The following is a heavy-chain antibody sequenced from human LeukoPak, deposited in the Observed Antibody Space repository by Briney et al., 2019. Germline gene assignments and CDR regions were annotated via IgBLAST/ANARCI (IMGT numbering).Heavy chain of an antibody. V-gene: IGHV4-39*01. CDR3: ARHDYEYYYGNSGPPHYFDY. CDR1: GGSIRSSSYD. J-gene: IGHJ4*02. CDR2: IYYSGST. Sequence: SETLSLTCTVSGGSIRSSSYDWGWIRQPPGKGLEWIGSIYYSGSTYYNPSLKSRVTISVDTSKKQFSLKLRSVTAADTAVYYCARHDYEYYYGNSGPPHYFDYWGQGTLVTVSS. D-gene: IGHD3-22*01.